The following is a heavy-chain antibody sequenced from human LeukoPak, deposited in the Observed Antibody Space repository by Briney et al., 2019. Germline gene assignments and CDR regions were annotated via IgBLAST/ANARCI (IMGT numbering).Heavy chain of an antibody. J-gene: IGHJ5*02. Sequence: PGGSLRLSCAASGFTFSSCWMHWVRQAPGKGLVWVSRINSDRSSTSYADSVKGRFTISRDNAKNTLYLQMNSLRAEDTAVYYCARNSNDYVWGSYFHWFDPWGQGTLVTVSS. CDR1: GFTFSSCW. CDR2: INSDRSST. D-gene: IGHD3-16*01. CDR3: ARNSNDYVWGSYFHWFDP. V-gene: IGHV3-74*01.